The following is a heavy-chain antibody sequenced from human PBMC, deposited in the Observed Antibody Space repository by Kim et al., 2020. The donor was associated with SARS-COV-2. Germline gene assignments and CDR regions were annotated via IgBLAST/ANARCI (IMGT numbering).Heavy chain of an antibody. J-gene: IGHJ5*02. Sequence: ASVKVSCKVSGYTLTELSMHWVRQAPGKGLEWMGGFDPEDGETIYAQKFQGRVTMTEDTSTDTAYMELSSLRSEDTAVYYCATRSGYGSGSYSWFDPWGQGTLVTVSS. V-gene: IGHV1-24*01. CDR3: ATRSGYGSGSYSWFDP. D-gene: IGHD3-10*01. CDR2: FDPEDGET. CDR1: GYTLTELS.